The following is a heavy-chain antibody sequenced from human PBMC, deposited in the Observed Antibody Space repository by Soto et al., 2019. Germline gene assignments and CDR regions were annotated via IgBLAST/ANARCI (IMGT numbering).Heavy chain of an antibody. CDR1: GFTFSSYA. D-gene: IGHD3-22*01. CDR2: ISGSGGST. CDR3: AKDPGPPSTYYYDSSGYYLSAFDI. V-gene: IGHV3-23*01. Sequence: EVQLLESGGGLVQPGGSLRLSCAASGFTFSSYAMSWVRQAPGKGLEWVSAISGSGGSTYYADSVKGRFTISRDNSKNTLYLQMNSLRAEDTAVYHCAKDPGPPSTYYYDSSGYYLSAFDIWGQGTMVTVSS. J-gene: IGHJ3*02.